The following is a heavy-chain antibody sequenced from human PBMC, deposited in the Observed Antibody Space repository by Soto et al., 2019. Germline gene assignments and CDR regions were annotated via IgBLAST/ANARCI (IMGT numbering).Heavy chain of an antibody. CDR1: GGSFSGYY. Sequence: SETLSLTCAVYGGSFSGYYWTWIRPPPGTGLEWIGEINHSGSTNYNPSLKSRVTISVDTSKNQFSLKLTSVTAADTAVYYCARDKITGLFDYWGQGTLVTVSS. D-gene: IGHD2-8*02. V-gene: IGHV4-34*01. J-gene: IGHJ4*02. CDR2: INHSGST. CDR3: ARDKITGLFDY.